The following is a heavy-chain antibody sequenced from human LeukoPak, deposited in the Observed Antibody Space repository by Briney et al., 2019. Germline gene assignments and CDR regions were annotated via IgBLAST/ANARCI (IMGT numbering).Heavy chain of an antibody. CDR2: IYYSGNT. V-gene: IGHV4-39*01. D-gene: IGHD6-13*01. J-gene: IGHJ4*02. CDR1: GGSISSGIYY. CDR3: ARHVRQQLPPKAFDY. Sequence: SETLSLACTVSGGSISSGIYYWGWIRQPPGKGLEWIGSIYYSGNTYYNPSLKSRVTISVDTSKNQLSLKLNSVTAADTAVYYCARHVRQQLPPKAFDYWGQGTLVTVSS.